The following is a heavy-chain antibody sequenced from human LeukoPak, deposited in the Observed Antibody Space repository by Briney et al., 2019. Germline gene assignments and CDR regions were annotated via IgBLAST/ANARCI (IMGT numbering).Heavy chain of an antibody. Sequence: GGSLRLSCAASGFAFSSYAMSWVRQAPGKGLEWVSAISDSGGSTFYADSVKGRFTMSRDNSRNTLYLQMNSLRADDTAVYYCAKIGLYSNSFDYWGQGTLVTVSS. J-gene: IGHJ4*02. CDR1: GFAFSSYA. CDR3: AKIGLYSNSFDY. V-gene: IGHV3-23*01. CDR2: ISDSGGST. D-gene: IGHD4-11*01.